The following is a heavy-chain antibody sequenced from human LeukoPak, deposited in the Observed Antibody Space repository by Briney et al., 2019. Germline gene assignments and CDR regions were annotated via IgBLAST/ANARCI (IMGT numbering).Heavy chain of an antibody. D-gene: IGHD5-24*01. CDR2: ILPINGAT. Sequence: ASVKVSCKASGYTFTVCYMHWVRQAPGRGLEWMGWILPINGATDYADKFKGRVTMTRDTSISTAYMEISSLRSDDTAVYYCARVAEGATNHLFVRSYWGQGTLVTVSP. J-gene: IGHJ4*02. CDR1: GYTFTVCY. V-gene: IGHV1-2*02. CDR3: ARVAEGATNHLFVRSY.